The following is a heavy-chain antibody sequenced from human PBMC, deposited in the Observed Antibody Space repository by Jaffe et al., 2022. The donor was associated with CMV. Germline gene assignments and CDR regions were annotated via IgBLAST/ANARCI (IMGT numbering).Heavy chain of an antibody. CDR2: IKQDGSEK. Sequence: EVQLVESGGGLVQPGGSLRLSCAASGFTFSSYWMSWVRQAPGKGLEWVANIKQDGSEKYYVDSVKGRFTISRDNAKNSLYLQMNSLRAEDTAVYYCARDSCTGYCTNGVCCPDAFDIWGQGTMVTVSS. D-gene: IGHD2-8*01. CDR1: GFTFSSYW. V-gene: IGHV3-7*01. J-gene: IGHJ3*02. CDR3: ARDSCTGYCTNGVCCPDAFDI.